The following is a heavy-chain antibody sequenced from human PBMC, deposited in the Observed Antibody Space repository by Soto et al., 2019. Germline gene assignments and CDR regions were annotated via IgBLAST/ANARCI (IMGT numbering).Heavy chain of an antibody. CDR3: ARGRIVVSLDP. J-gene: IGHJ5*02. Sequence: SETLSLTCAVYGGSFSGYYWSWIRQPPGKGLEWIGEINHSGSTNYNPSLKSRVTISVDTSKNQFSLKLSSVTAADTAVYYCARGRIVVSLDPCGQGSLVPV. V-gene: IGHV4-34*01. CDR2: INHSGST. D-gene: IGHD2-2*01. CDR1: GGSFSGYY.